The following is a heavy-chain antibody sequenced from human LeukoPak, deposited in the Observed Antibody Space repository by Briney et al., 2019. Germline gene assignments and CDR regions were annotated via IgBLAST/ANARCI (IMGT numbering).Heavy chain of an antibody. Sequence: GASVKVSCKASGCTFTGYYMHWVRQAPGQGLEWMGWINPNSGGTNYAQKFQGRVTMTRDTSISTAYMELSRLRSDDTAVYYCARRGGIAARPWYWFDPWGQGTLVTVSS. CDR1: GCTFTGYY. CDR2: INPNSGGT. J-gene: IGHJ5*02. CDR3: ARRGGIAARPWYWFDP. D-gene: IGHD6-6*01. V-gene: IGHV1-2*02.